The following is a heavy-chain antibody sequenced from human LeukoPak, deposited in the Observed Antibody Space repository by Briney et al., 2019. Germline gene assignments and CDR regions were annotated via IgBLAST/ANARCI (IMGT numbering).Heavy chain of an antibody. Sequence: GRALRLSCAVSRFTIHLHGLHWVRQAPGKGLEWVSVISFDGGQKYYAASVKGRFTISRDNSKNTLYLQMNSLRAEDTAVYYCAIGKSIFCSGDSCYYLGFDYWGEGPLVTVSS. J-gene: IGHJ4*02. CDR3: AIGKSIFCSGDSCYYLGFDY. D-gene: IGHD2-15*01. CDR1: RFTIHLHG. V-gene: IGHV3-30*03. CDR2: ISFDGGQK.